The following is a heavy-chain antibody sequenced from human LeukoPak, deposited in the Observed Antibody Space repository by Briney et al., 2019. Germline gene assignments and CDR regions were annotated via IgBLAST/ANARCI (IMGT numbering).Heavy chain of an antibody. J-gene: IGHJ4*02. Sequence: AETLSLTCTVSGGSIIGSTSYWGWIRQPPGKGLDWIGIINYSGSTYYNPSLRRRVTISVDTSKNQFSLKLNSVTASDTAVYYCARGYDYWGQGTLVTVSS. CDR1: GGSIIGSTSY. CDR3: ARGYDY. CDR2: INYSGST. V-gene: IGHV4-39*01. D-gene: IGHD3-22*01.